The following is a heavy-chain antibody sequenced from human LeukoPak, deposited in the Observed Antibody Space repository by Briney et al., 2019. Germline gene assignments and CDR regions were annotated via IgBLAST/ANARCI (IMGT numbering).Heavy chain of an antibody. D-gene: IGHD1-1*01. CDR2: IIPIFGTA. CDR1: GGTFSSYA. Sequence: SVKVSCKASGGTFSSYAISWVRQAPGQGLEWMGGIIPIFGTANYAQKFQGRVTITADKSTSTAYMELSSLRSEDTAVYYCARGHSTTGIGDYYYMDVWGKGTTVTVSS. J-gene: IGHJ6*03. CDR3: ARGHSTTGIGDYYYMDV. V-gene: IGHV1-69*06.